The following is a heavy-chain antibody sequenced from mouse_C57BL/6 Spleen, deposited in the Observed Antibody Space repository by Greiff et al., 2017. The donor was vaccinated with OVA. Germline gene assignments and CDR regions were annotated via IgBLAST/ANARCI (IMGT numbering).Heavy chain of an antibody. CDR3: AQTGTSRAMDY. D-gene: IGHD4-1*01. CDR2: INPGSGGT. Sequence: LVESGAELVRPGTSVKVSCKASGYAFTNYLIEWVKQRPGQGLEWIGVINPGSGGTNYNEKFKGKATLTADKSSSTAYMQLSSLTSEDSAVYFCAQTGTSRAMDYWGQGTSVTVSS. V-gene: IGHV1-54*01. CDR1: GYAFTNYL. J-gene: IGHJ4*01.